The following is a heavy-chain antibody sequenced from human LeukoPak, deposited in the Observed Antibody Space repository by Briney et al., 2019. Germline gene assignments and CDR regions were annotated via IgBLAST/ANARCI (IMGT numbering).Heavy chain of an antibody. CDR1: GFTFSSHW. V-gene: IGHV3-7*01. CDR2: LKKDVGEK. J-gene: IGHJ4*02. Sequence: GGSLRLSCAASGFTFSSHWMSWVRQAPGKGLEWVASLKKDVGEKYYVDSVKGRFTISRDNAKNSLYLQMNSLRAEDTAVYYCAREYSSGWYGFDYWGQGTLVTVSS. D-gene: IGHD6-19*01. CDR3: AREYSSGWYGFDY.